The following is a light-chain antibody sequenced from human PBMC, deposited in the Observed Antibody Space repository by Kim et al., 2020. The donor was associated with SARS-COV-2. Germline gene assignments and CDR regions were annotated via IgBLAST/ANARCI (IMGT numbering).Light chain of an antibody. CDR2: WAS. CDR1: QSVLYSSNHQNF. Sequence: MATINCKSSQSVLYSSNHQNFLAWYQQKPGQPPKLLIYWASTREYGVPDRFSGSGSGTDFTLTISSLQAEDVAVYYCQQYYSTPYTFGQGTKLEI. J-gene: IGKJ2*01. V-gene: IGKV4-1*01. CDR3: QQYYSTPYT.